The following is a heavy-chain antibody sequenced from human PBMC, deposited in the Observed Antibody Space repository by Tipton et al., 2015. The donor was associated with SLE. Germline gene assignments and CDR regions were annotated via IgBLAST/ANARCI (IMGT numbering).Heavy chain of an antibody. CDR1: GVSISTSRFY. D-gene: IGHD1-1*01. CDR2: LYAGGST. Sequence: TLSLTCSVSGVSISTSRFYWGWIRQSPGQGLEWVGSLYAGGSTYFHPSLKSRVTMSVDMSKNQFSLKLTSVTAADTAVYYCARHPTNIAEAARAFDIWGQGTMVTVSS. V-gene: IGHV4-39*07. CDR3: ARHPTNIAEAARAFDI. J-gene: IGHJ3*02.